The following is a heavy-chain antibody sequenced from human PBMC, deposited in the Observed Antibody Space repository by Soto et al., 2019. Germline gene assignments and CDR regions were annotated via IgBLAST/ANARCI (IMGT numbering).Heavy chain of an antibody. CDR1: GGSVSVYY. V-gene: IGHV4-59*02. D-gene: IGHD3-9*01. CDR2: IYDSGSP. CDR3: ARGVGSSPPRY. J-gene: IGHJ4*02. Sequence: SETLSLTCTISGGSVSVYYWSWIRQSPGQELEWIGYIYDSGSPYYNPSLKTRVTISADTSKNQTSLTLTSATAADTAVYYCARGVGSSPPRYWGRGTLVTAPQ.